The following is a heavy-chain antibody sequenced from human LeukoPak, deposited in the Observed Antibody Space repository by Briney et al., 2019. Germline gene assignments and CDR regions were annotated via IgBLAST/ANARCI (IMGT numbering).Heavy chain of an antibody. CDR2: IVVGSGNT. Sequence: GASVKVSCKASGFTFTSSAMQWVRQARGQRLEWIGWIVVGSGNTNYAQKFQERVTITRDMSTSTAYMELSSLRSEDTAVYYCAAASRGLAVAGTSPFDYWGQGTLVTVSS. CDR1: GFTFTSSA. CDR3: AAASRGLAVAGTSPFDY. V-gene: IGHV1-58*02. D-gene: IGHD6-19*01. J-gene: IGHJ4*02.